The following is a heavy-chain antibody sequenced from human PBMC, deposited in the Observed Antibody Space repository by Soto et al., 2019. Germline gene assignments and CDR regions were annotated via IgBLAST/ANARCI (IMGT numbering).Heavy chain of an antibody. CDR1: GFTFSSYA. CDR3: AKDLYGLGSRGAFDI. Sequence: PGGSLRLSCAASGFTFSSYAMHWVRQAPGKGLEWVVVISYEGSNKYHADSVKGRFTISRDNSKNTLYLQMDSLRVEDTAVYYCAKDLYGLGSRGAFDIWGQGTMVTVSS. J-gene: IGHJ3*02. D-gene: IGHD3-10*01. CDR2: ISYEGSNK. V-gene: IGHV3-30*18.